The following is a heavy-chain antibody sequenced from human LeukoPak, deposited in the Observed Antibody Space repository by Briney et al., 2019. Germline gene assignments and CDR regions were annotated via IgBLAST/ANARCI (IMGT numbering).Heavy chain of an antibody. J-gene: IGHJ3*02. CDR1: GFTFSSYE. V-gene: IGHV3-23*01. CDR3: AKEDNWNYGDAFDI. Sequence: GGSLRLSCAASGFTFSSYEMNWVRQAPGKGLEWVSTISGSGGSTYYADSVKGRFTISRDNSKNTLYLQVNSLRAEDTAVYYCAKEDNWNYGDAFDIWGHGTMVTVSS. D-gene: IGHD1-7*01. CDR2: ISGSGGST.